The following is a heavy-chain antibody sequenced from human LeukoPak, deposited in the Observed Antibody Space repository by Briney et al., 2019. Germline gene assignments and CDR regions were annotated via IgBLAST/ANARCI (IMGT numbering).Heavy chain of an antibody. V-gene: IGHV1-69*01. D-gene: IGHD3-10*01. CDR3: ARERASRITMVGDAFDI. Sequence: SVKVSCKASGGTFSSYAISWVRQAPGQGLEWMGGIIPIFGTANYAHKFQGRVTITADESTSTAYMELSSLRSEDTAVYYCARERASRITMVGDAFDIWGQGTMVTVSS. CDR1: GGTFSSYA. J-gene: IGHJ3*02. CDR2: IIPIFGTA.